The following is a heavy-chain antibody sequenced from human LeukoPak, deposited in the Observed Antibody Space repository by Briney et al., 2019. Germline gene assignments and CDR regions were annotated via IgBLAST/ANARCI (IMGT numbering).Heavy chain of an antibody. CDR1: GFTFSDYY. J-gene: IGHJ4*02. V-gene: IGHV3-11*01. Sequence: GGSLRLSCAASGFTFSDYYMIWIRQAPGKGLEWVSYISSSGSTINYADSVKGRFTISRDNAKNSLFLQMDSLRAEDTAVYYCARQQLWLDYWGQGTLVTVSS. CDR3: ARQQLWLDY. CDR2: ISSSGSTI. D-gene: IGHD5-18*01.